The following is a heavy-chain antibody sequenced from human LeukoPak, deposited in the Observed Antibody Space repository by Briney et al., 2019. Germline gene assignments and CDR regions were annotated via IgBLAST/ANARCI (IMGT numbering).Heavy chain of an antibody. CDR1: GYTFTSYA. V-gene: IGHV1-3*01. CDR3: ARAYCSSTSCSNFDY. Sequence: ASVKVSCKASGYTFTSYAMHWVRQAPGQRLEWMGWINAGNGNTKYSQKFQGRVTITRDTSASTAYMELSSLRSEDTAVYYCARAYCSSTSCSNFDYWGQGTLVTVSS. J-gene: IGHJ4*02. D-gene: IGHD2-2*01. CDR2: INAGNGNT.